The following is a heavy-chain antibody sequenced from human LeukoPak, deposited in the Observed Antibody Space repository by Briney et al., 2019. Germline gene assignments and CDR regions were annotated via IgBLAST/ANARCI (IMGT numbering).Heavy chain of an antibody. J-gene: IGHJ4*02. D-gene: IGHD3-3*01. CDR3: TKGLGVVIDFLLFDS. Sequence: GGSLRLSCAASGFTFRSYWMSWVRQAPGKGLEWVSGFSVNKTTYYADSVKGRFTISRDNSKNTVDLQMNSLRAEDTALYYCTKGLGVVIDFLLFDSWGQGTLVTVSS. CDR1: GFTFRSYW. V-gene: IGHV3-23*01. CDR2: FSVNKTT.